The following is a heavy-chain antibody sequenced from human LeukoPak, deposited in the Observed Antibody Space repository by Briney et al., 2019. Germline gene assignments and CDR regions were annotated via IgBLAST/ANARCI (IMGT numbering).Heavy chain of an antibody. V-gene: IGHV3-30*18. J-gene: IGHJ4*02. Sequence: PGGSLRLSCAASGFTFRSYGMHWVRQAPGKGREGVAVISYDGSNKYYADSVKGRFTISRDNSKNTLYLQMNSLRAEDTAVYSCAKDVAAAGTLYYFDYWGQGTLVTVSS. CDR3: AKDVAAAGTLYYFDY. CDR2: ISYDGSNK. D-gene: IGHD6-13*01. CDR1: GFTFRSYG.